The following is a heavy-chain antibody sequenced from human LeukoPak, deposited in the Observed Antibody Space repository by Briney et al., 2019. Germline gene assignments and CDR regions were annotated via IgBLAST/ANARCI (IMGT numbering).Heavy chain of an antibody. CDR1: GFTFSTAW. V-gene: IGHV3-15*01. D-gene: IGHD3-3*01. J-gene: IGHJ5*02. Sequence: GGSLRLSCAASGFTFSTAWMSWVRQAPGKGLEWVGRIKSKTDGGTTDYAAPVKGRFTISRDDTKNTLYLQMNSLKTKDTAVYYCTTSKAYYDFWSGPVNWFDPWGQGTLVTVSS. CDR3: TTSKAYYDFWSGPVNWFDP. CDR2: IKSKTDGGTT.